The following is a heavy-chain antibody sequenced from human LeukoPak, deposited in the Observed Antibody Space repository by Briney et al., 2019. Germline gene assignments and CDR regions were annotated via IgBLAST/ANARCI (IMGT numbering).Heavy chain of an antibody. CDR3: ATEGAYTTSSPPAY. Sequence: GGSLRLSCAASGFTFTTYSMNWVRQAPGKGPEWVSNIKNDRSATYYPDSVKGRFTISRDNAKNSLYLQMSSLRADDTAMYYCATEGAYTTSSPPAYWGQGTRVTVSS. CDR2: IKNDRSAT. J-gene: IGHJ4*02. V-gene: IGHV3-48*01. D-gene: IGHD3-16*01. CDR1: GFTFTTYS.